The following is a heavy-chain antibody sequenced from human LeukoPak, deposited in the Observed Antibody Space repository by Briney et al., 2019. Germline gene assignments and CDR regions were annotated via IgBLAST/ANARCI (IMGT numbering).Heavy chain of an antibody. CDR1: GFTFSSYS. D-gene: IGHD7-27*01. J-gene: IGHJ6*02. Sequence: PGGSLRLSCAASGFTFSSYSMNWVRQAPGKGLEWVSSISSSSSYIYYADSVKGRFTISRDNAKNSLYLQMNSLRAEDTAVYYCAREDALGYGMDVWGQGTTVTVSS. CDR3: AREDALGYGMDV. CDR2: ISSSSSYI. V-gene: IGHV3-21*01.